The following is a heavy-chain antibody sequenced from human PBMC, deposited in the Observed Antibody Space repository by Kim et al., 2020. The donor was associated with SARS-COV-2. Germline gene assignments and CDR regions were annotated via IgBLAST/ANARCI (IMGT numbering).Heavy chain of an antibody. D-gene: IGHD3-10*01. CDR3: ARDSVSKYYFDY. CDR1: GFTFSSYA. Sequence: GGSLRLSCAASGFTFSSYAMHWVRQAPGKGLEWVAVISYDGSNKYYADSVKGRFTISRDNSKNTLYLQMNSLRAEDTAVYYCARDSVSKYYFDYWGQGTL. J-gene: IGHJ4*02. V-gene: IGHV3-30-3*01. CDR2: ISYDGSNK.